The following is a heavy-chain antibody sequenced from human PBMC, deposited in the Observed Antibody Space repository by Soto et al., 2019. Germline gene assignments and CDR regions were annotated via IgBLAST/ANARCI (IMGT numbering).Heavy chain of an antibody. CDR2: INHSGST. Sequence: QVQLQQWGAGLLKPSETLSLTCAVYGGSFSGYYWSWIRQPPGKGLEWIGEINHSGSTNYNPSLKCRVTISVDTSTNQFSLKLGSVTAADTAVYYCARGRHIVVVTAIRFDYWGQGTLVAVSS. CDR3: ARGRHIVVVTAIRFDY. D-gene: IGHD2-21*02. V-gene: IGHV4-34*01. CDR1: GGSFSGYY. J-gene: IGHJ4*02.